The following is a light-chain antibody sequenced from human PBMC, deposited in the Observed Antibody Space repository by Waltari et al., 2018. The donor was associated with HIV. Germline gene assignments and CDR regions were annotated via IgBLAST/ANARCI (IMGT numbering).Light chain of an antibody. Sequence: QSVLTQPPSASGTPGQRVTISCSGSSSNIGSNSVNWYQQLPGTAPKLLIYGVDQRPAGVPARFSGSKSGTSASLAISGPQSEDEAVYFCAAWDDSLNGYVFGAGTKVTVL. CDR2: GVD. CDR3: AAWDDSLNGYV. J-gene: IGLJ1*01. V-gene: IGLV1-44*01. CDR1: SSNIGSNS.